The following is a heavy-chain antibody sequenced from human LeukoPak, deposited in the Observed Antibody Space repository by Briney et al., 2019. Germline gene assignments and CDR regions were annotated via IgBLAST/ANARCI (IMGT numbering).Heavy chain of an antibody. CDR2: IYYSGST. CDR3: AKTVAGYWYFDL. J-gene: IGHJ2*01. CDR1: GGSISQYF. V-gene: IGHV4-59*08. D-gene: IGHD6-19*01. Sequence: SETLSLTCTVSGGSISQYFWTWIRQPPGKALEWIGYIYYSGSTNYNPSLKSRVTISVDTSKNQFSLKLSSVTAADTAVYYCAKTVAGYWYFDLWGRGTLGTVSS.